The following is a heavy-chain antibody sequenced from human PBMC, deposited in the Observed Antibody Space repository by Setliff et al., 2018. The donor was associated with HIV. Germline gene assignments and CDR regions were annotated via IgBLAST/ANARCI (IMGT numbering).Heavy chain of an antibody. V-gene: IGHV4-39*07. CDR2: IYYSGIT. D-gene: IGHD5-18*01. CDR3: ARVFVDTAVLRVLEYYFDS. J-gene: IGHJ4*02. CDR1: GGSININNYY. Sequence: PSETLSLTCTVSGGSININNYYWGWIRQPPGKGLEWIGSIYYSGITYYNPSLRSRVTISIDTSKNQFSLKLNSVTAADTAMYYCARVFVDTAVLRVLEYYFDSWGRGTLVTVSS.